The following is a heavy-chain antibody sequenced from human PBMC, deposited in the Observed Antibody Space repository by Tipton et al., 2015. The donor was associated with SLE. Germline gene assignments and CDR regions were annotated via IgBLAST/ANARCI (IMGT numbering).Heavy chain of an antibody. D-gene: IGHD1-26*01. J-gene: IGHJ5*01. CDR3: ARETGTYYSTWFDS. Sequence: TLSLTCSVSGVSMNSGSYSWHWIRQPAGKALQWLGHIDSSGNTYYNPPLRSRVSISVDVSRNQFSLTLNSVTAADTATYSCARETGTYYSTWFDSWGQGTLVTVSS. CDR1: GVSMNSGSYS. CDR2: IDSSGNT. V-gene: IGHV4-61*09.